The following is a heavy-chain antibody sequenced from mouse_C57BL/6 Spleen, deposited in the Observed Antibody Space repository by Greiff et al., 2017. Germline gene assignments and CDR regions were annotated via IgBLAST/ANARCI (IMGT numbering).Heavy chain of an antibody. CDR2: IYPGSGST. CDR3: AREGYYDYDEGSFDY. Sequence: QVQLQQPGAELVKPGASVKMSCKASGYTFTSYWITWVKQRPGQGLEWIGDIYPGSGSTNYNEKFKSKATLTVDTSSSTAYMQLSSLTSEDSAVYYCAREGYYDYDEGSFDYWGQGTTLTVSS. J-gene: IGHJ2*01. V-gene: IGHV1-55*01. CDR1: GYTFTSYW. D-gene: IGHD2-4*01.